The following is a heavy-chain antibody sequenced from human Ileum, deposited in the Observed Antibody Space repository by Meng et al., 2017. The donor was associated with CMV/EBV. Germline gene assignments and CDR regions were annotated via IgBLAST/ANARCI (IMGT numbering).Heavy chain of an antibody. V-gene: IGHV4-39*07. Sequence: GSLRLSCTVSGGSISSSSYYWGWIRQPPGKGLEWIGSIYYSGSTYYNPSLKSRVTISADTSMNQFSLKLSSVTAADTAVYYCARDRGDYGGNSGIFDFWGQGTLVTVSS. CDR2: IYYSGST. D-gene: IGHD4-23*01. CDR3: ARDRGDYGGNSGIFDF. CDR1: GGSISSSSYY. J-gene: IGHJ4*02.